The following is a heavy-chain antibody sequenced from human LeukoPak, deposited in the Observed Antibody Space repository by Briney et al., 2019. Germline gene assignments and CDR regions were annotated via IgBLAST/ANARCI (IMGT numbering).Heavy chain of an antibody. CDR1: GFTVSSNY. V-gene: IGHV3-53*01. CDR2: IYSGGST. Sequence: PGGSLRLSCAASGFTVSSNYMSWVRQAPGKGLEWVPVIYSGGSTYYADSVKGRFTISRDNAKNSLYLQMNSLRAEDTALYHCARDKDYYYGMDVWGQGTTVTVSS. CDR3: ARDKDYYYGMDV. J-gene: IGHJ6*02.